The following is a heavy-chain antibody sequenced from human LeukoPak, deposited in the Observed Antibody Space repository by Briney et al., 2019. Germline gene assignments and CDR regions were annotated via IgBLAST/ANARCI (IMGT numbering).Heavy chain of an antibody. D-gene: IGHD1-26*01. J-gene: IGHJ6*03. CDR1: GFTFSSYG. CDR2: IRGSGDRT. V-gene: IGHV3-23*01. CDR3: AKDSKIVGATFRSYHYMDV. Sequence: GGTLRLSCAASGFTFSSYGVNWVRQAPGKGLEWVSAIRGSGDRTHYADSVKGRFTISRDNSKNTLYLQMNSLRAEDTAVYYCAKDSKIVGATFRSYHYMDVWGKGTAVTVSS.